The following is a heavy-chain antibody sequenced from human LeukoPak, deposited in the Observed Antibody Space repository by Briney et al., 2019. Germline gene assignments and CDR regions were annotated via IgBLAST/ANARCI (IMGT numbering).Heavy chain of an antibody. CDR3: ARDLHSYVAMDV. J-gene: IGHJ6*02. CDR2: ISGSGVSA. V-gene: IGHV3-23*01. D-gene: IGHD3-10*02. Sequence: GGSLRLSCAASVFTFSTYAMNWVRQAPGKGLEWVSTISGSGVSAYYADSVKGRFSIYRDNSKNTLYLQMNSLRAEDTALYSCARDLHSYVAMDVWGQGTTVTVSS. CDR1: VFTFSTYA.